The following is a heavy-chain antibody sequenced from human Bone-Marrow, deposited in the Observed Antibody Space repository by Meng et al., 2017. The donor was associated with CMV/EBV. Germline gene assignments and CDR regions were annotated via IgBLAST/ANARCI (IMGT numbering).Heavy chain of an antibody. CDR3: AREGLGIAVAGSLSASEAGYYGMDV. D-gene: IGHD6-19*01. J-gene: IGHJ6*02. Sequence: ASVKVSCKASGYTFTSYYMHWVRQAPGQGLEWMGWINPNSGGTNYAQKFQGRVTMTRDTSISTAYMELSRLRSDDTAVYYCAREGLGIAVAGSLSASEAGYYGMDVWGQGTTVTVSS. CDR1: GYTFTSYY. V-gene: IGHV1-2*02. CDR2: INPNSGGT.